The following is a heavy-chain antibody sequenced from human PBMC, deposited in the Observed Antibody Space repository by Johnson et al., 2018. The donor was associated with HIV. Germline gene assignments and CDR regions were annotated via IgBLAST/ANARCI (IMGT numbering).Heavy chain of an antibody. V-gene: IGHV3-30*18. Sequence: QEKLVESGGGVVQPGRSLRLSCAASGFTFSSYGMHWVRQAPGKGLEWVAVISYDGSNKYYADSVKGRFTISRDNSKNTLYLQMNSLRAEDTAVYYCAKLPGGNSGFVDAFDIWGQGTMVTVSS. CDR1: GFTFSSYG. CDR2: ISYDGSNK. D-gene: IGHD4-23*01. CDR3: AKLPGGNSGFVDAFDI. J-gene: IGHJ3*02.